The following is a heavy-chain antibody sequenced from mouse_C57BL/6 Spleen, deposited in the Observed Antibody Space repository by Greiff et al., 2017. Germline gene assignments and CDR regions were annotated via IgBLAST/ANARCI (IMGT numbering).Heavy chain of an antibody. J-gene: IGHJ2*01. CDR1: GYAFTNYL. CDR2: INPGSGGT. CDR3: ARNYYGSSLYFDY. Sequence: QVQLQQSGAELVRPGTSVKVSCKASGYAFTNYLIEWVKQRPGQGLEWIGVINPGSGGTNYNEKFKGKATLTADKSSSTAYMQLSSLTSEDSAVYFCARNYYGSSLYFDYGGQGTTLTVSA. V-gene: IGHV1-54*01. D-gene: IGHD1-1*01.